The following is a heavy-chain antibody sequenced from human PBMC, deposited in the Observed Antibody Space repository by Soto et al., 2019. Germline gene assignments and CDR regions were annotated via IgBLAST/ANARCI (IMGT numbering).Heavy chain of an antibody. J-gene: IGHJ4*02. V-gene: IGHV3-13*04. Sequence: GSLRLSCSASGFTFSSYDMHWVRQGPGKGLEWVSAIGTAGDTNYAGSVKGRFTIYRENAKNSLYLQMNSLRAGDTAIYFCARAIGPTLFDYWGQGTLVTVSS. CDR2: IGTAGDT. D-gene: IGHD3-22*01. CDR1: GFTFSSYD. CDR3: ARAIGPTLFDY.